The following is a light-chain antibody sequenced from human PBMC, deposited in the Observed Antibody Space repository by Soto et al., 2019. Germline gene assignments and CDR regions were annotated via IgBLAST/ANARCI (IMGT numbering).Light chain of an antibody. CDR1: SSDIGDSNY. V-gene: IGLV2-14*03. CDR2: DVS. Sequence: ALTQPASVSGSPGQSITISCTGTSSDIGDSNYVSWYQQHPGKAPKLVIYDVSNRPSGVSNRFSGSKSANTASLTISGLQAEDEADYYCSSFRSSSTSYVFGTGTKVTVL. CDR3: SSFRSSSTSYV. J-gene: IGLJ1*01.